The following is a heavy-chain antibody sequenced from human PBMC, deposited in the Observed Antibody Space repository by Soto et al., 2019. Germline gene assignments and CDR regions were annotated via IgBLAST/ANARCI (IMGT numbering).Heavy chain of an antibody. CDR1: GDSISSNSAA. CDR2: TYYRSRWYH. D-gene: IGHD2-2*02. Sequence: PSQTLSLTCAISGDSISSNSAAWNWIRQSPSRGFEWLGRTYYRSRWYHDYAVSVKSRIIINPDTSKNQVSLQLNSVTPDDTAVYYGASYIHDYCGQRTADPGSS. J-gene: IGHJ4*02. CDR3: ASYIHDY. V-gene: IGHV6-1*01.